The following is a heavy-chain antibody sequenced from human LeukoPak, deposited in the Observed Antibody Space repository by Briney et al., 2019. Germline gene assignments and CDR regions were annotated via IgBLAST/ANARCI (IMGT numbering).Heavy chain of an antibody. D-gene: IGHD3-10*01. CDR1: GYTFTGYY. Sequence: GASVKVSCKASGYTFTGYYMHWVRQAPGQGLEWMGWINPNSGGTNYAQKFQGRVTMTRDTSISTAYMELSRLRSGDTAVYYCAREPMVRGVTHYYMDVWGKGTTVTVSS. CDR3: AREPMVRGVTHYYMDV. V-gene: IGHV1-2*02. J-gene: IGHJ6*03. CDR2: INPNSGGT.